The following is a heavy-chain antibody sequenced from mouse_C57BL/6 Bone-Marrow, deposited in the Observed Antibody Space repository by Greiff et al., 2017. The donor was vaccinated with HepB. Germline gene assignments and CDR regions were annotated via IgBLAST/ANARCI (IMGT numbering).Heavy chain of an antibody. J-gene: IGHJ2*01. Sequence: EVQLQESGTVLARPGASVKMSCKTSGYTFTSYWMHWVKQRPGQGLEWIGAIYPGNSDTSYNQKFKGKAKLTAVTSASTAYMELSSLTNEDSAVYYCTRCYYGSSLTIFYYWGQGTTLTVSS. V-gene: IGHV1-5*01. D-gene: IGHD1-1*01. CDR3: TRCYYGSSLTIFYY. CDR1: GYTFTSYW. CDR2: IYPGNSDT.